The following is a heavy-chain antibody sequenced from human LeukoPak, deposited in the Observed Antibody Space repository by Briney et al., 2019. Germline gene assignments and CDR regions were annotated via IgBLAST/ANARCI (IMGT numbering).Heavy chain of an antibody. CDR3: ARGANTMTTVIATDY. CDR1: GYTFTGYY. Sequence: ASVKGSCKASGYTFTGYYIHWVRQAPGQGLGWMGFINPNSGDTKYAQKFQGRITVTRDTSIRTSYMELSSLRSDDTAVYYCARGANTMTTVIATDYWGQGTLVTVSS. V-gene: IGHV1-2*02. D-gene: IGHD4-17*01. CDR2: INPNSGDT. J-gene: IGHJ4*02.